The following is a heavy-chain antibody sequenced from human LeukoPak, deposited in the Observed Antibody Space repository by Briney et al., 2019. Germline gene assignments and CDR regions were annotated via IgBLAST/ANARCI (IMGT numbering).Heavy chain of an antibody. CDR1: GGSISSYY. Sequence: PSETLSLTCTVSGGSISSYYWSWIRQPPGKGLEWIGYIYYSGSTNYNPSLKSRVTISVDTSKNQFSLKLSSVTAADTAVYYCARQGEATDYWGQGTLVTVSS. V-gene: IGHV4-59*08. D-gene: IGHD3-10*01. CDR3: ARQGEATDY. J-gene: IGHJ4*02. CDR2: IYYSGST.